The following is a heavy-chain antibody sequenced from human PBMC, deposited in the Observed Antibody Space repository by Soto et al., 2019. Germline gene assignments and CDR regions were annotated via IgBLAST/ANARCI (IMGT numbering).Heavy chain of an antibody. CDR1: GGTFSSYA. CDR3: ARDVAVAGTTAYFDL. CDR2: IIPIFGTA. J-gene: IGHJ2*01. V-gene: IGHV1-69*01. D-gene: IGHD6-19*01. Sequence: QVQLVQSGAEVKKPGSSVKVSCKASGGTFSSYAISWVRQAPGQGLEWMGGIIPIFGTANYAQKVQGRVTITADESTSTAYMELSSLRSEDTAVYYCARDVAVAGTTAYFDLWGRGTLVTVSS.